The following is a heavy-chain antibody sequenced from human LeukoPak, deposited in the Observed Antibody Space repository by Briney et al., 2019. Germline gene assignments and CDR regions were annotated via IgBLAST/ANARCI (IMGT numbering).Heavy chain of an antibody. CDR2: IWYDGSNR. CDR1: GFTFSSYG. CDR3: ARGGAVAGTGAYYFDY. J-gene: IGHJ4*02. D-gene: IGHD6-19*01. Sequence: GRSLRLSCAASGFTFSSYGMHWDRQAPGKGLEWVALIWYDGSNRYYADSVKGRFTISRDISKHTLYLQMNSLRAEDTAVYYCARGGAVAGTGAYYFDYWGQGTLVTVSS. V-gene: IGHV3-33*01.